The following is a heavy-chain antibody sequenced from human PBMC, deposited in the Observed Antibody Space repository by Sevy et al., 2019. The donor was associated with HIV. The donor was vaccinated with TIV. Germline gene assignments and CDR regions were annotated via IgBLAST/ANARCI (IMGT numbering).Heavy chain of an antibody. V-gene: IGHV3-23*01. Sequence: GGSLRLPCAASGFTFSSYAMSWVRQAPGKGLEWVSAISGSGGSTYYADSVKGRFTISRDNSKNTLYLQMNSLRAEDTAVYYCAKDRRDIVATITGFDYWGQGTLVTVSS. D-gene: IGHD5-12*01. J-gene: IGHJ4*02. CDR2: ISGSGGST. CDR1: GFTFSSYA. CDR3: AKDRRDIVATITGFDY.